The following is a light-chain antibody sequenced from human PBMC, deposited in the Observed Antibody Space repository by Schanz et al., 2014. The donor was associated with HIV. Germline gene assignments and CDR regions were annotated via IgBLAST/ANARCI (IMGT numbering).Light chain of an antibody. CDR3: LQHNTYPPT. J-gene: IGKJ1*01. CDR1: QGVTTY. Sequence: EIVLTQSPATLSLSPGDRATLSCRASQGVTTYLAWFQQKPGQTPRLLIYDASTRATGIPARFSGSGAGTDFTLTISSLEPEDFATYYCLQHNTYPPTFGQGTKVEIK. V-gene: IGKV3D-11*01. CDR2: DAS.